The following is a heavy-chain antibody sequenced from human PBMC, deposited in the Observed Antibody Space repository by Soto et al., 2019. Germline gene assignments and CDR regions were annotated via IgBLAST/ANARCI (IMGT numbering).Heavy chain of an antibody. Sequence: KPSETLSLTCTVSGGSISSSSYYWGWIRQPPGKGLEWIGSIYYSGSTYYNPSLKSRVTISVDTSKNQFSLKLSSVTAADTAVYYCARHQGQQLPGWFDPWGQGTLVTVSS. D-gene: IGHD6-13*01. CDR1: GGSISSSSYY. J-gene: IGHJ5*02. CDR2: IYYSGST. CDR3: ARHQGQQLPGWFDP. V-gene: IGHV4-39*01.